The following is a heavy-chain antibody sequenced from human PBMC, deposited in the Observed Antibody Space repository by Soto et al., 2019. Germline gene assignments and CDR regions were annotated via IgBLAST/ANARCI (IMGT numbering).Heavy chain of an antibody. CDR3: ARGYYYDSSGSRNWFDP. J-gene: IGHJ5*02. V-gene: IGHV1-8*01. D-gene: IGHD3-22*01. Sequence: RASVKVSCKASGYTFTSYDINWVRQATGQGLEWMGWMNPNSGNTGYAQKFQGRVTMTRNTSISTAYMELSSLRSEDTAVYYCARGYYYDSSGSRNWFDPWGREPWSPSPQ. CDR2: MNPNSGNT. CDR1: GYTFTSYD.